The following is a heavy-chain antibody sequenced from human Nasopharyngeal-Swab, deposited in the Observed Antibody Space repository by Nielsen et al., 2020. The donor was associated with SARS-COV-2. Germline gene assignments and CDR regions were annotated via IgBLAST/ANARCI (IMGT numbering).Heavy chain of an antibody. V-gene: IGHV3-20*04. D-gene: IGHD3-22*01. CDR3: AKDYYDSSGYHPDAFDI. J-gene: IGHJ3*02. CDR2: INWNGGST. CDR1: GFTFDGYG. Sequence: GGSLRLSCAASGFTFDGYGMSWVRQAPGKGLEWVSGINWNGGSTGYADSVKGRFTISRDNAKNSLYLQMNSLRAEDTAVYYCAKDYYDSSGYHPDAFDIWGQGTMVTVSS.